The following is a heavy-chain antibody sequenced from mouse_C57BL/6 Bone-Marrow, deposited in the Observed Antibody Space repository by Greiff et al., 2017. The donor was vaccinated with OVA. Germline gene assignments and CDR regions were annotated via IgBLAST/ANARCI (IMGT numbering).Heavy chain of an antibody. Sequence: QVQLKQPGAELVKPGASVKLSCKASGYTFTSYWMQWVKQRPGQGLEWIGEIDPSDSYTNYNQKFKGKATLTVDTSSSTAYMQLSSLTSEDSAVYYCARDYEAMDDWGQGTSVTVSS. CDR2: IDPSDSYT. CDR3: ARDYEAMDD. CDR1: GYTFTSYW. J-gene: IGHJ4*01. V-gene: IGHV1-50*01.